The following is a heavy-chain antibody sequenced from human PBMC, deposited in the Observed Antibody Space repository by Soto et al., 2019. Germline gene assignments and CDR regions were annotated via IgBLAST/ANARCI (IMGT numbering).Heavy chain of an antibody. D-gene: IGHD5-18*01. J-gene: IGHJ4*02. Sequence: KVSCKASGGTFSTYTVSWVRQAPGQGLEWMGGITPIFERAKYAHKFQGTVTITADESTSTAYMELSSLRSEDAAVYYCASGRDTAMVHFDFWGQGTQVTVSS. CDR3: ASGRDTAMVHFDF. CDR2: ITPIFERA. CDR1: GGTFSTYT. V-gene: IGHV1-69*01.